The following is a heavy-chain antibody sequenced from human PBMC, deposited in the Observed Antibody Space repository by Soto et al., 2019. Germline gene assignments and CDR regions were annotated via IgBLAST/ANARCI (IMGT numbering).Heavy chain of an antibody. CDR3: ARDVSDYGDYRPYYYYGMDV. CDR2: IYSGGST. D-gene: IGHD4-17*01. J-gene: IGHJ6*02. V-gene: IGHV3-66*01. CDR1: GFTVSSNY. Sequence: EVQLVESGGGLVQPGGSLRLSCAASGFTVSSNYMSWVRQAPGKGLEWVSVIYSGGSTYYADSVKGRFTISRDNSKNTVYLQMNRLRAEDTAVYYCARDVSDYGDYRPYYYYGMDVWGQGTTVTVSS.